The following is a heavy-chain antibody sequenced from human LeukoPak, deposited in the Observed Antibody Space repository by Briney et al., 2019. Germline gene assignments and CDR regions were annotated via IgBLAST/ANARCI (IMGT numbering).Heavy chain of an antibody. Sequence: SVKVSCKASGGTFSTYAISWVRQAPGQGLEWMGGIIPVFDKANYAQKFQGRVTITRNTSISTAYMELSSLRSEDTAVYYCARGRAFDIWGQGTMVTVSS. CDR1: GGTFSTYA. J-gene: IGHJ3*02. CDR2: IIPVFDKA. CDR3: ARGRAFDI. V-gene: IGHV1-69*05.